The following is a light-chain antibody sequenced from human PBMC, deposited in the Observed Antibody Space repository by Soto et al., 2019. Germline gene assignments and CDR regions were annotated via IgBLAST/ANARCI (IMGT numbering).Light chain of an antibody. J-gene: IGLJ1*01. V-gene: IGLV3-1*01. CDR2: QDK. Sequence: SYELTQPPSVSVSPGQTASITCSGDKLGDKYTCWYQQKPGQSPVLVIYQDKKRPSGIPERFSSSNSGDTATLTIRGTQNMDEDDYSCQAWDTSTAVFGTGTKLTVL. CDR1: KLGDKY. CDR3: QAWDTSTAV.